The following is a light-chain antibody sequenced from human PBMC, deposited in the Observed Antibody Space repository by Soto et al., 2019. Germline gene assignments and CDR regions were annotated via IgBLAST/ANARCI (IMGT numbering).Light chain of an antibody. CDR2: AAS. CDR1: ESIANY. CDR3: QQSYISPYT. Sequence: DIQMTQSPSSLSASVGDRVTITCRASESIANYLDWYQQKPGKAPNLLIYAASTLQTGDPSRFSGSGSGTDYTLAISSLQTEDFATYFCQQSYISPYTFGQGTKLDI. J-gene: IGKJ2*01. V-gene: IGKV1-39*01.